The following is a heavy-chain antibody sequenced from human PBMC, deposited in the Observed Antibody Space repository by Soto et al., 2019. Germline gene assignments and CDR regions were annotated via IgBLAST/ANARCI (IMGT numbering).Heavy chain of an antibody. Sequence: SETLSLTCGVSGDTISTGGYSWAWIRQPPGKALEWIGHTYHSGNPYYNPSLKSRVIISVDRSKNQFSLKVSSVTAADTAVYYCARHNPASSVFGIVISLRYWGHGT. CDR2: TYHSGNP. D-gene: IGHD3-3*01. V-gene: IGHV4-30-2*01. CDR1: GDTISTGGYS. J-gene: IGHJ4*01. CDR3: ARHNPASSVFGIVISLRY.